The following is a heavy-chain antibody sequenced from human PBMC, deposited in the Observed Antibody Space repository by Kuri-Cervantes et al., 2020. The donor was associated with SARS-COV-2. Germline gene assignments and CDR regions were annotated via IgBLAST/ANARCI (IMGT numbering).Heavy chain of an antibody. Sequence: SETLSLTCTVSGGSISSSTYFWGWIRQPPGKGLEWIGSTYSSGSTQYSPSLKSRVTISVDTSKNQFSLKLSSVTAADTAVYYCARGSRKSYYYYYMDVWGKGTTVTVSS. V-gene: IGHV4-39*01. J-gene: IGHJ6*03. CDR2: TYSSGST. CDR1: GGSISSSTYF. CDR3: ARGSRKSYYYYYMDV. D-gene: IGHD3-10*01.